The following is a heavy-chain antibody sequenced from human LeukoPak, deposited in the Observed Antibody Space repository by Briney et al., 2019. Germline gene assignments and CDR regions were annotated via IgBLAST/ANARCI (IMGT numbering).Heavy chain of an antibody. CDR2: ISAYNGNT. Sequence: ASVKVSCKASGYTFTSYGIRWVRQAPGQGLEWMGWISAYNGNTNYAQKLQGRVTMTTDTSTSTAYMELRSLRSDDTAVYYCARDLLAVAGWISDYWGQGTLVTVSS. D-gene: IGHD6-19*01. CDR1: GYTFTSYG. J-gene: IGHJ4*02. CDR3: ARDLLAVAGWISDY. V-gene: IGHV1-18*01.